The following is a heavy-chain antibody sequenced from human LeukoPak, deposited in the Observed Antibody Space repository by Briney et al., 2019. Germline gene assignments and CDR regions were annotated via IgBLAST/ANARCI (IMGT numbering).Heavy chain of an antibody. CDR1: GYTFTGYY. D-gene: IGHD6-6*01. J-gene: IGHJ4*02. V-gene: IGHV1-2*06. Sequence: GASVKVSCKASGYTFTGYYMHWVRQAPGQGLEWMGRINPNSGGTNYAQKFQGRVTMTRETSISKAYMELSRLRSDDTAVYYCAKDPGDQGIAARPNDYWGQGTLVTVSS. CDR3: AKDPGDQGIAARPNDY. CDR2: INPNSGGT.